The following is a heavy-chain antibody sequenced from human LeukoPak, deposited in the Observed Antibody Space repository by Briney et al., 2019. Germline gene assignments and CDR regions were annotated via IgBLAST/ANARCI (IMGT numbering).Heavy chain of an antibody. CDR2: ISYDGSNK. CDR3: ARGHDSGWDYWYFDL. D-gene: IGHD6-19*01. V-gene: IGHV3-30*03. CDR1: GFTFSSYS. J-gene: IGHJ2*01. Sequence: GGSLRLSCAASGFTFSSYSMNWVRQAPGKGLEWVAVISYDGSNKYYADSVKGRFTISRDNSKNTLYLQMNSLRAEDTAVYYCARGHDSGWDYWYFDLWGRGTLVTVSS.